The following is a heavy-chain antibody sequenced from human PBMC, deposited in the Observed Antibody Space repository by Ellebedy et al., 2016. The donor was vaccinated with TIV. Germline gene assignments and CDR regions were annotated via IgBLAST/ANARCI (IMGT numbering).Heavy chain of an antibody. CDR2: IYSGGNT. V-gene: IGHV3-66*04. J-gene: IGHJ4*02. CDR1: GFTVSSSY. CDR3: ARLLYYYGSGTYSHEYYFDY. D-gene: IGHD3-10*01. Sequence: GESLKISCAASGFTVSSSYMSWVRQAPGKGLEWVSVIYSGGNTYYADSVRGRFTISRDNSTNTLYLQMNSLRVEDTAVYYCARLLYYYGSGTYSHEYYFDYWGQGTLVTVSS.